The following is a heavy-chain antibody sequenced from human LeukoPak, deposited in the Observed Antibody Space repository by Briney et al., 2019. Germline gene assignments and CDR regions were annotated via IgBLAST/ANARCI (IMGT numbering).Heavy chain of an antibody. V-gene: IGHV4-34*01. Sequence: PSETLSLTCAVYGGSFGGYYWSWIRQPPGKGLEWIGEINHSGSTNYNPSLKSRVTISVDTSKNQFSLKLSSVTAADTAVYYCATRYHWGPNYFDYWGQGTLVTVSS. D-gene: IGHD7-27*01. CDR1: GGSFGGYY. CDR3: ATRYHWGPNYFDY. J-gene: IGHJ4*02. CDR2: INHSGST.